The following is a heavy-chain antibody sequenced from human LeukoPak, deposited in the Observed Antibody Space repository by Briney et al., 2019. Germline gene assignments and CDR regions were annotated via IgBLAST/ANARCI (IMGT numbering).Heavy chain of an antibody. Sequence: PSETLSLTCTVSGGSISSGGYYWSWIRQHPGKGLEWIGYIYYSGSTYYNPSLKSRVTISVDTSKNQFSLKLSSVTAADTAVYYCARGLVGGWYLDYWGQGTLVTVSS. CDR1: GGSISSGGYY. CDR3: ARGLVGGWYLDY. CDR2: IYYSGST. V-gene: IGHV4-31*03. D-gene: IGHD6-19*01. J-gene: IGHJ4*02.